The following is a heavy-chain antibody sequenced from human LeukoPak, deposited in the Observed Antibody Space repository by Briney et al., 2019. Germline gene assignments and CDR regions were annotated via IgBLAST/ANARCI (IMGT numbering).Heavy chain of an antibody. V-gene: IGHV3-48*01. Sequence: PGGSLRLSCAASGFTFSSYSMNWVRQAPGKGLEWVSYISSSSSTIYYADSVKGRFTISRDNAKNSLYLQMNSLRAEDTAVYYCAGITIFGVARLGPFDYWGQGTLVTVSS. CDR3: AGITIFGVARLGPFDY. D-gene: IGHD3-3*01. J-gene: IGHJ4*02. CDR1: GFTFSSYS. CDR2: ISSSSSTI.